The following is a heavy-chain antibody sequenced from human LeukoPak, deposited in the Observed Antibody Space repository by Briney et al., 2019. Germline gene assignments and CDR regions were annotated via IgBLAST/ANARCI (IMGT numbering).Heavy chain of an antibody. Sequence: PSETLSLTCAVYGGSFSGYYWSWIRQPPGKGQEWIGEINHSGSTNYNPSLKSRVTISVDTSKNQFSLKLSSVTAADTAVYYCARGRSVDIVVVPAAVSIDFDYWGQGTLVTVSS. V-gene: IGHV4-34*01. CDR2: INHSGST. CDR1: GGSFSGYY. D-gene: IGHD2-2*01. CDR3: ARGRSVDIVVVPAAVSIDFDY. J-gene: IGHJ4*02.